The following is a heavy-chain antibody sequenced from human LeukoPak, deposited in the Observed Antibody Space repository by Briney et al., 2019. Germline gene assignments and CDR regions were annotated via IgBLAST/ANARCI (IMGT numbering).Heavy chain of an antibody. D-gene: IGHD3-10*01. CDR2: VIPIFHTS. V-gene: IGHV1-69*13. CDR1: GGDFSNYA. J-gene: IGHJ4*02. CDR3: AKMSGSYFVRIDY. Sequence: ASVKVSCKASGGDFSNYAFSWVRQAPGQGLEWVGGVIPIFHTSYYSQKFQGRVTITADESTSTVYMDLSSLRSEDTALYYCAKMSGSYFVRIDYWGQGTLVTVSS.